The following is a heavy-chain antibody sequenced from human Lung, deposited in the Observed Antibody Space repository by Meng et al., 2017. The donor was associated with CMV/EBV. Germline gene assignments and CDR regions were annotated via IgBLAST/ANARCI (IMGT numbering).Heavy chain of an antibody. V-gene: IGHV3-15*01. CDR2: IKRKNDGGTT. J-gene: IGHJ6*02. CDR3: TTSIRITMVRGVIFRDV. D-gene: IGHD3-10*01. CDR1: GFTFSNAW. Sequence: GGSXRLXCSASGFTFSNAWMSWVRQAPGKGLEWVGRIKRKNDGGTTDYAAPVKGRFTISRDDSKNTLYLQMNSLKTEDTAVYYCTTSIRITMVRGVIFRDVWXQGTXVTVSS.